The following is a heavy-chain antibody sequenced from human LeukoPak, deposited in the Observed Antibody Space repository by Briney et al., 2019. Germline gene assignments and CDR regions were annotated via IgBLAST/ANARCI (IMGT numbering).Heavy chain of an antibody. CDR1: GGSISSVNYY. Sequence: NPSETLSLTCTVSGGSISSVNYYWGWVRQPPGKGLEWIGSIYYSGSTYYNPSLKSRVTISVDTSKNQFSLKLSSVTAAHTAVYYCARGAYYYDSSGCYDYWGQGTLVTVSS. CDR3: ARGAYYYDSSGCYDY. J-gene: IGHJ4*02. D-gene: IGHD3-22*01. V-gene: IGHV4-39*07. CDR2: IYYSGST.